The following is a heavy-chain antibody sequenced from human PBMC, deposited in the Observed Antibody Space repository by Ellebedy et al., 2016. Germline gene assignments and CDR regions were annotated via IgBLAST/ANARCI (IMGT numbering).Heavy chain of an antibody. V-gene: IGHV4-59*01. CDR2: VCHSGSP. D-gene: IGHD3-10*01. CDR3: ARDYYGSLDY. CDR1: GGSMNNDC. Sequence: GSLRLXCTDSGGSMNNDCWSWIRQPPGKGLEWVGYVCHSGSPNNNPSLKSRLTMSLDTSKNQFSLKLSSVTAADTAVYYCARDYYGSLDYWGQGILVTVSS. J-gene: IGHJ4*02.